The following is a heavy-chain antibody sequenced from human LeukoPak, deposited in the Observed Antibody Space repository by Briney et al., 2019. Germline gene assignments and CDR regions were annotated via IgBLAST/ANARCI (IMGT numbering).Heavy chain of an antibody. CDR2: ISSSSSYI. CDR1: GFTFSSYS. D-gene: IGHD5-24*01. Sequence: PGGSLRLSCAASGFTFSSYSMNWVRQAPGKGLEWVSSISSSSSYIYYADSVKGRFTISRDNAKNSLYLQMNSLRSEDTAVYYCVITPHRRRLQVLDEAHFDYWGQGTLVTVSS. J-gene: IGHJ4*02. V-gene: IGHV3-21*04. CDR3: VITPHRRRLQVLDEAHFDY.